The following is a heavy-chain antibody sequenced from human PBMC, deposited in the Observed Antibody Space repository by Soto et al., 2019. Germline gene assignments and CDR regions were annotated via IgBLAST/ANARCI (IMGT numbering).Heavy chain of an antibody. CDR1: GGSISSGGYY. V-gene: IGHV4-31*03. D-gene: IGHD5-12*01. CDR3: ASISVATIQFSDY. Sequence: SETLSLTCTVSGGSISSGGYYWSWIRQHPGKGLEWIGYIYYSGSTYYNPSLKSRVTISVDKSKNQFSLKLSSVTAADTAVYYCASISVATIQFSDYWGQGTMVAVSS. J-gene: IGHJ4*02. CDR2: IYYSGST.